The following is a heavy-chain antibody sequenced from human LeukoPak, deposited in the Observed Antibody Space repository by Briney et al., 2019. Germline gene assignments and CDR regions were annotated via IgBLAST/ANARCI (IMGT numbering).Heavy chain of an antibody. Sequence: PGGSLRLSCAVSGFTFSSYWMSWVRQAPGKGLEWVANIMQDGSEKYYVDSVKGRLTISRDNAKNSLYLQMNSLRAEDTAVYYCARVPMRYGSGSFAYYYYMDVWGKGTTVTVSS. V-gene: IGHV3-7*01. CDR1: GFTFSSYW. CDR2: IMQDGSEK. CDR3: ARVPMRYGSGSFAYYYYMDV. D-gene: IGHD3-10*01. J-gene: IGHJ6*03.